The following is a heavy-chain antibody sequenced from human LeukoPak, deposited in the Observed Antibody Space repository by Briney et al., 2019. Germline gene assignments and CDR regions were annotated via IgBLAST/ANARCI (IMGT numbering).Heavy chain of an antibody. V-gene: IGHV3-30*18. Sequence: PGRSLRLSCAASGFTFSSYGMHWVRQAPGKGLEWVAVISYDGSNKYHADSVKGRFTISRDNSKNTLYLQMNSLRAEDTAVYYCAKDPNYNPRSDAFDIWGQGTMVTVSS. CDR2: ISYDGSNK. CDR3: AKDPNYNPRSDAFDI. J-gene: IGHJ3*02. D-gene: IGHD3-10*01. CDR1: GFTFSSYG.